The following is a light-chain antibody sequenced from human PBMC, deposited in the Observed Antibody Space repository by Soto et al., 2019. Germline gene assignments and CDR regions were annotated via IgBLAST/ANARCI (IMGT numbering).Light chain of an antibody. CDR2: KAS. V-gene: IGKV1-5*03. CDR1: ESISRW. Sequence: DSQMTQSPSTLSASVGGRVTITCLAIESISRWLEWYEQKAGKAPRLLIYKASSLESGVPSRFRGSGSGTEFTLTINSLQADDFETYYCQQHNSFSITFGQGTRLEIK. J-gene: IGKJ5*01. CDR3: QQHNSFSIT.